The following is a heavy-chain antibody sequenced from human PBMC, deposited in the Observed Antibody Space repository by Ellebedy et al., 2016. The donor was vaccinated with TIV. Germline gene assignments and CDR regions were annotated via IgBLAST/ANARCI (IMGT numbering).Heavy chain of an antibody. CDR1: GGTFSSYA. V-gene: IGHV1-69*05. J-gene: IGHJ6*03. CDR2: IIPIFGTA. CDR3: ARVSGSYYGPRYYYMDV. Sequence: SVKVSXKASGGTFSSYAISWVRQAPGQGLEWMGGIIPIFGTANYAQKFQGRVTMTRDTSISTAYMELSRLRSDDTAVYYCARVSGSYYGPRYYYMDVWGKGTTVTVSS. D-gene: IGHD1-26*01.